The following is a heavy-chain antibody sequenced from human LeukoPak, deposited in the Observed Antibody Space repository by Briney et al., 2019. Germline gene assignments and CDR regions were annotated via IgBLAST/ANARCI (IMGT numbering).Heavy chain of an antibody. Sequence: GGSLRLSCAASGFIFSSLAMTWVRQAPGKGLEWVSTINAVDANTYYADSVKGRFTVSRDDSRNTLYLQMNSLRAEDTAVYYCAKQFLGANWGQGTLVIVSS. J-gene: IGHJ4*02. CDR1: GFIFSSLA. CDR2: INAVDANT. V-gene: IGHV3-23*01. CDR3: AKQFLGAN. D-gene: IGHD4/OR15-4a*01.